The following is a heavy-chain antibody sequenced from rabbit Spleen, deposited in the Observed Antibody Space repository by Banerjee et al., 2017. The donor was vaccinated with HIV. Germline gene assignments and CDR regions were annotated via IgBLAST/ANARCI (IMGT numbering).Heavy chain of an antibody. V-gene: IGHV1S45*01. CDR1: RFDFSTYS. Sequence: ELVESGGGLVQPGGSLKLSCKASRFDFSTYSMSWVRQAPGKGLEWIGYINIVTGKSVYASWAKGRFTMSRTSSTTVTLQITSLTAADTATYFCARDLTGVIGWNFYLWGQGTLVTVS. CDR3: ARDLTGVIGWNFYL. J-gene: IGHJ6*01. CDR2: INIVTGKS. D-gene: IGHD1-1*01.